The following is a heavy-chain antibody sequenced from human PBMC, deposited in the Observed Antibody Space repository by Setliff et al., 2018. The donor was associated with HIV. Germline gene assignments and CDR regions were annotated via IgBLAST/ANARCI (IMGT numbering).Heavy chain of an antibody. J-gene: IGHJ3*01. CDR1: GGSFRNYA. Sequence: SVKVSCKASGGSFRNYAINWVRQAPGQGLEWMGGIIPLLGTPNYAHKFQGRVTITADKYSSTVYKELSSLRSEDSAVFYCARDRSGIAVAAPDAFDVWGQGTMVTVS. CDR2: IIPLLGTP. CDR3: ARDRSGIAVAAPDAFDV. V-gene: IGHV1-69*06. D-gene: IGHD6-19*01.